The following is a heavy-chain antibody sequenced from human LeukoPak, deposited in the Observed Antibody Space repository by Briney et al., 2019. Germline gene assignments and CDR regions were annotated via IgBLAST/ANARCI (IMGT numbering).Heavy chain of an antibody. CDR2: IYTSGST. Sequence: SETLSLTCTVSGGSISSGSYYWSWIRQPAGKGLEWIGRIYTSGSTNYNPSLKSRVTISVDTSKNQFSLKLSSVTAADTAVYYCARKYGWSFDYWGQGTLVTVSS. CDR3: ARKYGWSFDY. J-gene: IGHJ4*02. CDR1: GGSISSGSYY. V-gene: IGHV4-61*02. D-gene: IGHD2-8*02.